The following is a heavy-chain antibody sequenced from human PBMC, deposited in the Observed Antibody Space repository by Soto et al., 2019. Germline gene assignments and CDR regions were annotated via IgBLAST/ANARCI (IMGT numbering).Heavy chain of an antibody. CDR3: AKETYYYYGMDV. CDR1: GFTFSSST. J-gene: IGHJ6*02. CDR2: IIDSGGYT. Sequence: LRLSCAASGFTFSSSTMNWVRQAPGKGLEWVSAIIDSGGYTYYADSVKGRFTISRDNSKNTLYLQMNSLRAEDTALYYCAKETYYYYGMDVWGQGTTVTVSS. V-gene: IGHV3-23*01.